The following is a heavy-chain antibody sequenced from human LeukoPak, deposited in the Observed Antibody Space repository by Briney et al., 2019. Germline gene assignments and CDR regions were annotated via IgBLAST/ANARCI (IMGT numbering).Heavy chain of an antibody. Sequence: ASVKVSCKASGYTFTGYYMHWVRQAPGQGLEWMGWINPNSGGTNYAQKFQGRVTITADESTSTAYMELSSLRSEDTAVYYCARVGEEGTYYYYMDVWGKGTTVTISS. CDR2: INPNSGGT. D-gene: IGHD3-16*01. J-gene: IGHJ6*03. CDR3: ARVGEEGTYYYYMDV. V-gene: IGHV1-2*02. CDR1: GYTFTGYY.